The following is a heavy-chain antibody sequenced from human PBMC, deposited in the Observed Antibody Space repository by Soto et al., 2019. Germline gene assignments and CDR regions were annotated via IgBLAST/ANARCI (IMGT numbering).Heavy chain of an antibody. D-gene: IGHD4-17*01. J-gene: IGHJ6*02. Sequence: GGSLRLSCAASGFTFGSYEMNWVRQAPGKGLEWVSYITSSGTTINYADSVKGRFTISRDNAKNSLYLQMSRLRAEDTAIYYCSRTFTTVITFRLFYHYYGMDVWGQGTTVTVSS. CDR3: SRTFTTVITFRLFYHYYGMDV. CDR1: GFTFGSYE. CDR2: ITSSGTTI. V-gene: IGHV3-48*03.